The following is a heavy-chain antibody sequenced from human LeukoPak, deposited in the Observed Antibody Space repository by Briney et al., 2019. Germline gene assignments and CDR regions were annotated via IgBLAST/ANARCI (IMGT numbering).Heavy chain of an antibody. CDR3: ARSQWLILFDY. CDR2: INPNSGGT. Sequence: ASVKASXKASGYTFTGYYMHWVRQAPGQGLEWMGRINPNSGGTNYAQKFQGRVTMTRDTSISTAYMELSRLRSDDTAVYYCARSQWLILFDYWGQGTLVTVSS. CDR1: GYTFTGYY. V-gene: IGHV1-2*06. J-gene: IGHJ4*02. D-gene: IGHD6-19*01.